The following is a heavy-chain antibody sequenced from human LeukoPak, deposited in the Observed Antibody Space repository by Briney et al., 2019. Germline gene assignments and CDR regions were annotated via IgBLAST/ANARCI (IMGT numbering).Heavy chain of an antibody. CDR3: AVSARVERVWHYFNY. J-gene: IGHJ4*02. V-gene: IGHV3-23*01. D-gene: IGHD6-6*01. CDR2: ISESGGNT. CDR1: GFTFSSYA. Sequence: GGSLRLSCAASGFTFSSYAMNWVRQAPGKGLEWVSGISESGGNTFYADSVKGRFTISRDNSKNTLFLQMNSLRAEDTAVYYCAVSARVERVWHYFNYWGQGTLVTVSS.